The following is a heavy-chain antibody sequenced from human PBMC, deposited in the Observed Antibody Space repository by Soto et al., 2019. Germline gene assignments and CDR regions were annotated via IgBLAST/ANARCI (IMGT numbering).Heavy chain of an antibody. Sequence: SETLSLTCTVSGGSVSSGSYYWSWIRQPPGKGLEWIGHIYYSGSTNYNPSLKSRVTISVDTSKNQFSLKLSSVTAADTAVYYCARDFRDPKTVRFPGMGDYYYYGMDVWGQGTTVTVSS. CDR3: ARDFRDPKTVRFPGMGDYYYYGMDV. CDR1: GGSVSSGSYY. J-gene: IGHJ6*02. V-gene: IGHV4-61*01. CDR2: IYYSGST. D-gene: IGHD3-3*01.